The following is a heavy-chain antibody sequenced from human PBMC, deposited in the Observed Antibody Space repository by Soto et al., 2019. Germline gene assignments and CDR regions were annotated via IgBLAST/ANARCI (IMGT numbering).Heavy chain of an antibody. D-gene: IGHD6-13*01. CDR2: IYYSGNT. CDR1: GGSISSNSHY. V-gene: IGHV4-39*02. J-gene: IGHJ4*02. CDR3: AREKPYSSSWYHDY. Sequence: SETLSLTCTVSGGSISSNSHYWGWIRQPPGKGLEWIGSIYYSGNTYYNSSLKSRVTISVDTSQNQFSLKLSSVTAADTAVYYCAREKPYSSSWYHDYWGQGTLVTVSS.